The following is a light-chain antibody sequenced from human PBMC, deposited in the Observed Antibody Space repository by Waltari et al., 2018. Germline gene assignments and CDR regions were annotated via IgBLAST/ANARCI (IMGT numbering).Light chain of an antibody. J-gene: IGLJ3*02. CDR3: FSAADNNQV. CDR1: VLAKKY. Sequence: SYELTQQSSVSVSPGQTARITCSGDVLAKKYARWFQQKPGRAPVLVIYKDTERPSGIPERFSGSTSGTTVTLTISGAQVEDEADYYCFSAADNNQVFGGGTKLTVL. CDR2: KDT. V-gene: IGLV3-27*01.